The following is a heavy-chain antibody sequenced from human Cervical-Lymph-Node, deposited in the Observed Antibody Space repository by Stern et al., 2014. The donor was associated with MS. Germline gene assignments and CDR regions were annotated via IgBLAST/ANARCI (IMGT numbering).Heavy chain of an antibody. CDR2: ISSSGSTI. Sequence: VQLLESGGGLVKPGGSLRLSCAASGFTFSDYYMSWIRQAPGQGLEWVSYISSSGSTIYYADSVKGRFTISRDNAKNSLYLQMNSLRAEDTAVYYCASQAFRQLDYYYYGMDVWGQGTTVTVSS. D-gene: IGHD5-18*01. CDR1: GFTFSDYY. CDR3: ASQAFRQLDYYYYGMDV. J-gene: IGHJ6*02. V-gene: IGHV3-11*01.